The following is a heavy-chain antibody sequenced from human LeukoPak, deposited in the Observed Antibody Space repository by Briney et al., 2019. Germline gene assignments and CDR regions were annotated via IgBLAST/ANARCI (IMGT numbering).Heavy chain of an antibody. Sequence: GGSLRLSCAASGFSFDDYSMHWVRQAPGKGLEWVSLITWDATKTYYADSVKGRFTISRDNSKNSLYLQMNSLRTEDTALYYCAKEARGSSWTGFDSWGQGTLVTVSS. CDR1: GFSFDDYS. D-gene: IGHD6-13*01. V-gene: IGHV3-43*01. CDR3: AKEARGSSWTGFDS. J-gene: IGHJ4*02. CDR2: ITWDATKT.